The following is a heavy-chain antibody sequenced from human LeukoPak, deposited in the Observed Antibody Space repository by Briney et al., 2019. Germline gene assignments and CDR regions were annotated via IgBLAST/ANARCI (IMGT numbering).Heavy chain of an antibody. J-gene: IGHJ4*02. V-gene: IGHV4-39*02. CDR3: ARDWIWPQIDY. CDR1: GGSISSSSYY. CDR2: IYYSRST. Sequence: SETLSLTCTVSGGSISSSSYYWGWIRQPPGKGLEWIGSIYYSRSTYYNPSLKSRVTISVDTSKNQFSLKLSSVTAADTAVYYCARDWIWPQIDYWGQGTLVTVSS. D-gene: IGHD2-2*03.